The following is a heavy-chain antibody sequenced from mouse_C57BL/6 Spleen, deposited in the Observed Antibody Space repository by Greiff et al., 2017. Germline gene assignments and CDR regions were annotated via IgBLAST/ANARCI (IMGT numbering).Heavy chain of an antibody. Sequence: QVQLQQPGAELVKPGASVKLSCKASGYTFTSYWMQWVKQRPGQGLEWIGEIDPSDSYTNNNQKFKGKATLTVDTSSSTAYMQLSSLTSEDSAVYYCAREGGYWGQGTTLTVSS. CDR3: AREGGY. CDR2: IDPSDSYT. J-gene: IGHJ2*01. CDR1: GYTFTSYW. V-gene: IGHV1-50*01.